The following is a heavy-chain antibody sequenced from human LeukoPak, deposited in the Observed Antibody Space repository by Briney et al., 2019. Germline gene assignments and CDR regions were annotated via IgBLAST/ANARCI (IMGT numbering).Heavy chain of an antibody. Sequence: SQTLSLTCTVSGGSISRGDYYWRWLRQPPGKGLEWIGYIYYSGSTYYTPSLKSRLTISVATSKNQFSLKLSSVTAADTAVYYCARTHSDCSSTSCYSVANYYFDYWGQGTLVTVSS. CDR1: GGSISRGDYY. J-gene: IGHJ4*02. V-gene: IGHV4-30-4*08. D-gene: IGHD2-2*01. CDR3: ARTHSDCSSTSCYSVANYYFDY. CDR2: IYYSGST.